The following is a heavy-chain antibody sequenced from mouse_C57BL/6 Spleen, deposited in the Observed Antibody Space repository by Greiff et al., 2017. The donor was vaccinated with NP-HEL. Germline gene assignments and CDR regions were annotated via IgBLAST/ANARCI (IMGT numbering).Heavy chain of an antibody. CDR1: GFSFNTYA. J-gene: IGHJ4*01. CDR3: VRQGYYGRYAMDY. V-gene: IGHV10-1*01. Sequence: EVQRVESGGGLVQPKGSLKLSCAASGFSFNTYAMNWVRQAPGKGLEWVARIRSKSNNYATYYADSVKDRFTISRDDSESMLYLQMNNLKTEDTAMYYCVRQGYYGRYAMDYWGQGTSVTVSS. D-gene: IGHD1-2*01. CDR2: IRSKSNNYAT.